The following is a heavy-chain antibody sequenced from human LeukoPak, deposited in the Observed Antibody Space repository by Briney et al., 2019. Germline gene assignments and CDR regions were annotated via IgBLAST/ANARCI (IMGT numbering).Heavy chain of an antibody. J-gene: IGHJ4*02. CDR1: GYTFTGYY. D-gene: IGHD6-6*01. CDR2: INPNSGGT. Sequence: ASVKVSXKASGYTFTGYYMHWVRQAPGQGLEWMGRINPNSGGTNYAQKFQGRVTMTRDTSISTAYMELSRLRSDDTAVYYCARSRQSGQLVSRFDYWGQGTLVTVSS. V-gene: IGHV1-2*06. CDR3: ARSRQSGQLVSRFDY.